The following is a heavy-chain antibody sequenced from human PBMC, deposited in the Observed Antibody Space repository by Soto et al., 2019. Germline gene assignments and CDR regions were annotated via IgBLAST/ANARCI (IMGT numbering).Heavy chain of an antibody. CDR2: INPNSGGT. CDR3: ASDRGGITIFGEVIRYYMDV. J-gene: IGHJ6*03. D-gene: IGHD3-3*01. CDR1: GYTFTGYY. V-gene: IGHV1-2*04. Sequence: QVQLVQSGAEVEKPGASVKVSCKASGYTFTGYYMHWVRQAPGQGLEWMGWINPNSGGTNYAQKFQCCDTMTRDTSISTGYIERSRLRSDDTAVYYCASDRGGITIFGEVIRYYMDVWGKGTTVTVSS.